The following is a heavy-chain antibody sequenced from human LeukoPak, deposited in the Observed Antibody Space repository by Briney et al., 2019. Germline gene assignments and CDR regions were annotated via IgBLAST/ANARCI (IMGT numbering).Heavy chain of an antibody. J-gene: IGHJ4*02. CDR3: ARSRAVAGTSYFDY. CDR1: GYTFTSYG. Sequence: GASVKVSCKASGYTFTSYGIGWVRQATGQGLERMGWISAYNGNTNYAQKLQGRVTMTTDTSTSTAYMELRSLRSDDTAVYYCARSRAVAGTSYFDYWGQGTLVTVSS. D-gene: IGHD6-19*01. CDR2: ISAYNGNT. V-gene: IGHV1-18*01.